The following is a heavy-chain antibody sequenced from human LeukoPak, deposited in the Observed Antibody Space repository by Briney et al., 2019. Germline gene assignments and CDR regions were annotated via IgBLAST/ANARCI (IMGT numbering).Heavy chain of an antibody. CDR2: IIPIFGTA. D-gene: IGHD6-6*01. J-gene: IGHJ4*02. V-gene: IGHV1-69*05. CDR1: GGTFSSYA. Sequence: SVKVSCKASGGTFSSYAISWVRQAPGQGLEWRGGIIPIFGTANYAQKFQGRVTITTDESTSTAYMELSSLRSEDTAVYYCARFKPGSSSRDFDYWGQGTLVTVSS. CDR3: ARFKPGSSSRDFDY.